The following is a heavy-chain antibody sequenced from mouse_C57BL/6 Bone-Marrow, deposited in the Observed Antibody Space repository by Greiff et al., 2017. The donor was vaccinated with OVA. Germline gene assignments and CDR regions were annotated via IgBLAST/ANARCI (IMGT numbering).Heavy chain of an antibody. CDR1: GFTFTDYY. Sequence: EVHLVESGGGLVQPGGSLSLSCAASGFTFTDYYMSWVRQPPGKALEWMGFIRNKANGYTTAYSASVKGRFTISRDNSQSILYLPMNALRAEDSATYYGARSYYYGSFYAMDYWGQGTSVTVSS. CDR3: ARSYYYGSFYAMDY. CDR2: IRNKANGYTT. J-gene: IGHJ4*01. D-gene: IGHD1-1*01. V-gene: IGHV7-3*01.